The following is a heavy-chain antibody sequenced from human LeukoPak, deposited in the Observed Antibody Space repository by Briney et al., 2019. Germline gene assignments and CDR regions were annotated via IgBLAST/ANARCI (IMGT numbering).Heavy chain of an antibody. V-gene: IGHV1-24*01. Sequence: ASVKVSCKVSGYTLTELSMHWVRQAPGKGLEWMGGFDPEDGETIYAQKFQGRVTMTRDTSISTAYMELSRLRSDDTAVYYCARDQATRSSSQFDYWGQGTLVTVSS. CDR2: FDPEDGET. CDR1: GYTLTELS. J-gene: IGHJ4*02. D-gene: IGHD6-13*01. CDR3: ARDQATRSSSQFDY.